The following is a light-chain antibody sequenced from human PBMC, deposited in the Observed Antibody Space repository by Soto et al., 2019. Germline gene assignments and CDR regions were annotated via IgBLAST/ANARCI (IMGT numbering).Light chain of an antibody. V-gene: IGKV3-15*01. CDR3: QQSYRNPRT. CDR1: QSVTSN. J-gene: IGKJ1*01. CDR2: GAS. Sequence: EIVMTQSPATLSVSPGERATLSCRASQSVTSNLAWYQQKPGRAPRLLIYGASTRATGIPARFSGSGSGTEFTLTISNLQSEDFATYYCQQSYRNPRTFGLGTRVEIK.